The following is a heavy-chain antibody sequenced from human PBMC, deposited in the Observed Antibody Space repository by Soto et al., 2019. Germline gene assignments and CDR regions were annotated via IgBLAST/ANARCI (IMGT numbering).Heavy chain of an antibody. Sequence: QVQLQESGPGLVKPSETLSLTCTVSGGSINSYYWHWIRQPPGRGLEWIGHIYYSGSTNYNPSLKSRVTISLDTSKNQSSLNRDSVPAADTAMYYCARRGERGWFGLWGQGTLVTVSS. CDR1: GGSINSYY. CDR2: IYYSGST. D-gene: IGHD3-10*01. CDR3: ARRGERGWFGL. J-gene: IGHJ5*02. V-gene: IGHV4-59*08.